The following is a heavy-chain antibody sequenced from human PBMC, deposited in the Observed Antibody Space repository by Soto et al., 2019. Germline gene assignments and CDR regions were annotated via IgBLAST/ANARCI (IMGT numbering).Heavy chain of an antibody. CDR1: SGSITSSNW. D-gene: IGHD3-16*01. CDR2: IYHSGST. Sequence: QVQLQESGPGLVKPSGTLSLTCAVSSGSITSSNWLSWVRQPPGKGLEWIGEIYHSGSTNYNPSLKSRVTISVDKSKNQFSLKLSSVTAADTAVYYCARVTDYIWGSYYYYYYMDVWGKGTTVTVSS. V-gene: IGHV4-4*02. J-gene: IGHJ6*03. CDR3: ARVTDYIWGSYYYYYYMDV.